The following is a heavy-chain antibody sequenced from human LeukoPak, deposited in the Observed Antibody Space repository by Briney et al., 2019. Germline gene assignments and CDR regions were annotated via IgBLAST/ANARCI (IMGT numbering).Heavy chain of an antibody. CDR3: AKDEGYCNGGSCYVGAFDI. CDR2: ISGSSYDI. CDR1: GFTFSRNA. D-gene: IGHD2-15*01. Sequence: TGGSLRLSCAASGFTFSRNAMSWVRQAPGKGLEWVSSISGSSYDIFYADSVKGRFTISRDNSKNTLYLQMNSRRAEDTAVYYCAKDEGYCNGGSCYVGAFDIWGQGTMVTVSS. V-gene: IGHV3-23*01. J-gene: IGHJ3*02.